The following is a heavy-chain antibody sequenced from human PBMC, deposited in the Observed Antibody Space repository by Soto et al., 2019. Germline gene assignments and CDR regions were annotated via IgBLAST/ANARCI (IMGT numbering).Heavy chain of an antibody. Sequence: PGGSLRLSCAASGFTFIDYYMSFIRQAPGKGLEWVSYISSSGSTIYYADSVKGRFTISRDSAKNSLYLQMNSLRAEDTAVYYCARVMDYGDFFDYWGQGTLVTVSS. CDR2: ISSSGSTI. J-gene: IGHJ4*02. CDR3: ARVMDYGDFFDY. V-gene: IGHV3-11*01. CDR1: GFTFIDYY. D-gene: IGHD4-17*01.